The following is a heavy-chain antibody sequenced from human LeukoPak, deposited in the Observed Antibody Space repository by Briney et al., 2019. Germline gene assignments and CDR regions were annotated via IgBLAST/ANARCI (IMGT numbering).Heavy chain of an antibody. D-gene: IGHD3-3*01. J-gene: IGHJ6*02. CDR1: GGSISSGGYY. Sequence: PSETLSLTCTVSGGSISSGGYYWSWIRQHPGQGLEWIGYIYYSGSTYYNPSLKSRVTISVDTSKNQFSLKLSSVTAADTAVYYCARGDFVLRFLEWSPDNGMDVWGQGTTVTVSS. V-gene: IGHV4-31*03. CDR2: IYYSGST. CDR3: ARGDFVLRFLEWSPDNGMDV.